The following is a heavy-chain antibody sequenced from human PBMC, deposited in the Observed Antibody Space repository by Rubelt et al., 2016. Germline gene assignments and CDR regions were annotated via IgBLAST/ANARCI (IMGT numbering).Heavy chain of an antibody. Sequence: QLQLQESGPGLVKPSETLSLTCTVSGGSISSRSYYWGWIRQPPGKGLEWIGSIYSSGSIFYNPSLMSRVTKSVDTSKNQFSLKLTSGTAADAAVYDWSGSPPWGSGNYYTADFDHWGQGALVTVSP. D-gene: IGHD3-10*01. CDR3: SGSPPWGSGNYYTADFDH. J-gene: IGHJ4*02. CDR1: GGSISSRSYY. V-gene: IGHV4-39*01. CDR2: IYSSGSI.